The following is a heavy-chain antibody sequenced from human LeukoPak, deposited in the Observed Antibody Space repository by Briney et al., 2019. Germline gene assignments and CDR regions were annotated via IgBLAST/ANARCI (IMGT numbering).Heavy chain of an antibody. CDR2: INPSGGNT. J-gene: IGHJ4*02. CDR3: ARDLDDSSNFYSEIDSFFDY. D-gene: IGHD3-22*01. CDR1: GYTFASYY. Sequence: ASVKVSCKASGYTFASYYMHWVRQAPGQGFEWMGIINPSGGNTIYAQKFQGRVTMTRDTSTSTVYMELSSLRSEDTAVYYCARDLDDSSNFYSEIDSFFDYWGQGTLVTVSS. V-gene: IGHV1-46*01.